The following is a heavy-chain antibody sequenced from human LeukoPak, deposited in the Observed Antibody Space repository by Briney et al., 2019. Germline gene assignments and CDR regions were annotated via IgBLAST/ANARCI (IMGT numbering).Heavy chain of an antibody. CDR3: ARGRRDIVVVVAAHFDY. Sequence: GRSLRLSCAASGFTFDEYAMHCVRQAPGKGLEWVSGISWNSGSIGYADSVKGRFTISRDNAKNSLYLQMNSLRAEDTALYYCARGRRDIVVVVAAHFDYWGQGTLVTVSS. V-gene: IGHV3-9*01. J-gene: IGHJ4*02. D-gene: IGHD2-15*01. CDR1: GFTFDEYA. CDR2: ISWNSGSI.